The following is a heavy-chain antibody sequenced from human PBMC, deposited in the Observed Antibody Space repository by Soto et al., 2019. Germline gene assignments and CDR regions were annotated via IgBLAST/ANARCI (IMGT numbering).Heavy chain of an antibody. Sequence: GGSLRLSCAASGFTFSSYEMNWVRQAPGKGLEWVSYISSSGSTIYYADSVKGRFTISRDNAKNSLYLQMNSLRAEDTAVYYCARGYTAMVLGRGYWGQGTLVTVSS. J-gene: IGHJ4*02. CDR2: ISSSGSTI. V-gene: IGHV3-48*03. CDR1: GFTFSSYE. D-gene: IGHD5-18*01. CDR3: ARGYTAMVLGRGY.